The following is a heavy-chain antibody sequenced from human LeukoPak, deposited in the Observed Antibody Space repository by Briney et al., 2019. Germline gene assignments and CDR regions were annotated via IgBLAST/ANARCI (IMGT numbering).Heavy chain of an antibody. CDR3: AKDRSPYYGDYPDY. CDR2: ISGSGGST. CDR1: GFTFSDYY. J-gene: IGHJ4*02. Sequence: GGSLRLSCEASGFTFSDYYMSWIRQAPGKGLEWVSAISGSGGSTYYADSVKGRFTISRDNSKNTLYLQMNSLRAEDTAVYYCAKDRSPYYGDYPDYWGQGTLVTVSS. V-gene: IGHV3-23*01. D-gene: IGHD4-17*01.